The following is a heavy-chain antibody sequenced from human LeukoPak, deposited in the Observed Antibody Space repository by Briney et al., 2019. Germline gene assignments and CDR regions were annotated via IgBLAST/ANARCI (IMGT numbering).Heavy chain of an antibody. V-gene: IGHV3-74*01. CDR3: ARGLRYFDWSPPFDY. CDR1: GFTLSNNW. Sequence: GGSLRLSCAAPGFTLSNNWMLWVRQAPGKGLVWGLRINGDGGSTSYADSVKGRFTISRDNAENSLYLQMNSLRAEDTAVYYCARGLRYFDWSPPFDYWGQGTLVTVSS. CDR2: INGDGGST. D-gene: IGHD3-9*01. J-gene: IGHJ4*02.